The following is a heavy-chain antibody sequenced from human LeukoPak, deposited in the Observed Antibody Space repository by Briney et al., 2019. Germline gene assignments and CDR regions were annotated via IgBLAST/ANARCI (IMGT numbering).Heavy chain of an antibody. CDR1: GYSISSGYY. D-gene: IGHD2-2*01. V-gene: IGHV4-38-2*02. CDR3: ARDRVLPTTIGGVSWSDP. CDR2: IYHSGST. J-gene: IGHJ5*02. Sequence: PSETLSLTCAVSGYSISSGYYWGWIRQPPGKGLEWIGSIYHSGSTYYNPSLKSRVTISVDTSKNQFSLKLSSVTAPDTAVYYCARDRVLPTTIGGVSWSDPWGQGTLVTVSS.